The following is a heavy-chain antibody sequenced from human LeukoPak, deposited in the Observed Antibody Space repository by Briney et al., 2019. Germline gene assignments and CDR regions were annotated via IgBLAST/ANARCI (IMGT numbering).Heavy chain of an antibody. CDR3: ARAGAYCGGDCYSTSDAFDI. Sequence: ASVKVSCKASGYTFTGYYMHWVRQAPGQGLEWMGIINPSGGSTSYAQKFQGRVTMTRDMSTSTVYMELSSLRSEDTAVYYCARAGAYCGGDCYSTSDAFDIWGQGTMVTVSS. CDR1: GYTFTGYY. D-gene: IGHD2-21*02. V-gene: IGHV1-46*01. CDR2: INPSGGST. J-gene: IGHJ3*02.